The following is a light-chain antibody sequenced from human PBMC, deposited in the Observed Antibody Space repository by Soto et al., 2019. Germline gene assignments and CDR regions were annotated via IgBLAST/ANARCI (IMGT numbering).Light chain of an antibody. V-gene: IGKV1-39*01. J-gene: IGKJ3*01. CDR1: QSIGVY. Sequence: DIQMTQSPSSLSASVGERVTITCRASQSIGVYLNWLQQKPGKAPELVIYGASSLPSGVPPRFRGGGSGTDFTLTISSLQHEDFATYYCQESVSSLGTFGPGTTVDIK. CDR3: QESVSSLGT. CDR2: GAS.